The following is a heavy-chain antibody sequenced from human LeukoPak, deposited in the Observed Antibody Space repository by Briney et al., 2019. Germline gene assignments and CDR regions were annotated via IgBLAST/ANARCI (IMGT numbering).Heavy chain of an antibody. CDR3: ARVTVTSPFDY. Sequence: PGGSLRLSCAASGFTFSSYSMNWVRQAPGKGLEWVSSISSSSSYIYYADSVKGRLTISRDNAKNSLYLQMNSLRAEDTAVYYCARVTVTSPFDYWGQGTLVTVSS. D-gene: IGHD4-11*01. J-gene: IGHJ4*02. CDR1: GFTFSSYS. V-gene: IGHV3-21*01. CDR2: ISSSSSYI.